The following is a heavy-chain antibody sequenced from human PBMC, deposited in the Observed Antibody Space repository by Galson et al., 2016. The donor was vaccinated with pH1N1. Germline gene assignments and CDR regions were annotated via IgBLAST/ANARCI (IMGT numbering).Heavy chain of an antibody. CDR3: ARASRWELLFDY. V-gene: IGHV3-48*03. D-gene: IGHD3-10*01. Sequence: SLRLSCAASGFTFSSFEMNWVRQGPGKGLEWISFISRSGSNIHYADSVKGRFTTSRDNAKNSLYLQMNSLRAEDTAAYYCARASRWELLFDYWGQGTLVTVSS. CDR1: GFTFSSFE. CDR2: ISRSGSNI. J-gene: IGHJ4*02.